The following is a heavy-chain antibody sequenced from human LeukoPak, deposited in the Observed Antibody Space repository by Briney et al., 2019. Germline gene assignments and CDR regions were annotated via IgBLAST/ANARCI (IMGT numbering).Heavy chain of an antibody. D-gene: IGHD3-10*01. CDR3: ARRDYYGSGSYWGAFDY. J-gene: IGHJ4*02. Sequence: GESLKIFCKGSGYTFTNYWIGWVRQMPGKGLEWMGVVYPGDSDSDTKYSPSFQGQVTISAVKSISTAYLQWSSLKASDTAIYYCARRDYYGSGSYWGAFDYWGQGTLVTVSS. V-gene: IGHV5-51*01. CDR2: VYPGDSDSDT. CDR1: GYTFTNYW.